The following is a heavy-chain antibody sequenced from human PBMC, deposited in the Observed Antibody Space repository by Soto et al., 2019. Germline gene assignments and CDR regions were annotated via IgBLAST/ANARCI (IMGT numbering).Heavy chain of an antibody. J-gene: IGHJ6*02. CDR1: GFTFSNFG. D-gene: IGHD2-15*01. V-gene: IGHV3-30*18. CDR2: ISYDGRSE. Sequence: VQLVESGGGMIQPGKSLRLSCVGSGFTFSNFGMHWVRQAPGKGLEWVAGISYDGRSESYVDSVRGRFTLSRDNSKNTLSLQMISLRPEDTGVYYCAKDLDVVMVPSATCGLDVWGQGTTVTVSS. CDR3: AKDLDVVMVPSATCGLDV.